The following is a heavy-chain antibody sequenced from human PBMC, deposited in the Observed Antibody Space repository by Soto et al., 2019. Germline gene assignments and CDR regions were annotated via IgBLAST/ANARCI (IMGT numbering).Heavy chain of an antibody. Sequence: QVQLQESGPGLVKPSETLSLTCTVSGASITTYYLSWVRQPPGKGLEWIGYIHDSGSTYYNPALKSRVTLSLDTSRNHLFLQLNSVTAADTAMYYCARESAGSHKNNWFDPWGQGTLVTVSS. CDR3: ARESAGSHKNNWFDP. CDR2: IHDSGST. CDR1: GASITTYY. J-gene: IGHJ5*02. V-gene: IGHV4-59*12. D-gene: IGHD3-10*01.